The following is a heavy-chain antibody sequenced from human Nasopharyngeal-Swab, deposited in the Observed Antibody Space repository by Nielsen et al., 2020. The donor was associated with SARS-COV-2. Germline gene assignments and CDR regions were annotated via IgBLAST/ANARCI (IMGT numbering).Heavy chain of an antibody. CDR2: IWYDGSNK. V-gene: IGHV3-33*01. J-gene: IGHJ4*02. CDR1: GFTFSSYG. Sequence: GESLKISCAASGFTFSSYGMHWVRQAPGKGLEWVAVIWYDGSNKYYADSVKGRFTISRDNSKNTLYLQMSSLRAEDTAVYYCARGRRSFPTDYWGQGILVTVSS. D-gene: IGHD1-1*01. CDR3: ARGRRSFPTDY.